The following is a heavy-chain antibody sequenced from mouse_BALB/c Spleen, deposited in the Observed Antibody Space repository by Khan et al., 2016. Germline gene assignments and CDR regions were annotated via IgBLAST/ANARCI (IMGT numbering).Heavy chain of an antibody. D-gene: IGHD1-1*01. V-gene: IGHV14-4*02. CDR1: VFNIKDYY. CDR3: NAIYYGSDVYFDY. Sequence: VQLKQSGAELVRSGASVKLSCTASVFNIKDYYMHWVKQRPEQGLEWIGWIDPENGDTEYAPKFQGKATMTAATSSNAAYLQFSSLTSEDSAVYYCNAIYYGSDVYFDYWGQGTTLTVSS. CDR2: IDPENGDT. J-gene: IGHJ2*01.